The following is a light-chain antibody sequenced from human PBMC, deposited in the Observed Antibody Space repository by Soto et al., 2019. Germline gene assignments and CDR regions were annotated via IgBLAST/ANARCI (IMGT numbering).Light chain of an antibody. CDR2: AAS. CDR1: QSISSH. V-gene: IGKV1-39*01. Sequence: DIQVTQSPSSLSASVGDRVTITCRASQSISSHLNWYQQKPGKAPRPLIFAASRLQSGVPSRFRGGGSGTDFTLTITSLEPEDFATYYCQQNYNAPRTFGGGTKVEIK. CDR3: QQNYNAPRT. J-gene: IGKJ4*01.